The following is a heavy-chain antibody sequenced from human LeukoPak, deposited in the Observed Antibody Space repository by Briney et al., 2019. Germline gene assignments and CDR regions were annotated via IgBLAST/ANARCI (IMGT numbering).Heavy chain of an antibody. CDR2: ISSSSSYI. V-gene: IGHV3-21*01. D-gene: IGHD3-10*01. J-gene: IGHJ4*02. Sequence: PGGSLRLSCAASGFTFSSYAMSWVRQAPGKGLEWVSSISSSSSYIYYADSVKGRFTISRDNAKNSLYLRMNSLRAEDTAVYYCASGFPSDYWGQGTLVTVSS. CDR3: ASGFPSDY. CDR1: GFTFSSYA.